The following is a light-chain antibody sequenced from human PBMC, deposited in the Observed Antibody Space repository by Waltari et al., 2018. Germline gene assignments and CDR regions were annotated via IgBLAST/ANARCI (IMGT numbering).Light chain of an antibody. J-gene: IGKJ1*01. CDR1: QSVGRS. Sequence: EIVLTQSPGTLSLSPGERATLSCRASQSVGRSLACYQRKPGQAPRLLIYDTSNRATGIPERCSGSRAGTDFSLTISRLEPEDFAVYYCQMYVRLPVTFGQGTKVEIK. CDR2: DTS. CDR3: QMYVRLPVT. V-gene: IGKV3-20*01.